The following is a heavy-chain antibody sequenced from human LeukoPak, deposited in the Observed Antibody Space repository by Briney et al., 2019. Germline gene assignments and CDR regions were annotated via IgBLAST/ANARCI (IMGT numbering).Heavy chain of an antibody. J-gene: IGHJ4*02. V-gene: IGHV4-4*02. CDR3: ARSVGSGSRQLLN. CDR1: GGSISSSNW. Sequence: SETLSLTCAVSGGSISSSNWWSWVRQPPGKGLEWIGEINHSGSTNYNPSLKSRVTISVDTSKNQFSLKLSSVTAADTAVYYCARSVGSGSRQLLNWGQGTLVTVSS. D-gene: IGHD3-10*01. CDR2: INHSGST.